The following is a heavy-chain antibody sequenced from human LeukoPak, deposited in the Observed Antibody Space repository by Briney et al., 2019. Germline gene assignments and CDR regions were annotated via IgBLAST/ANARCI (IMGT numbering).Heavy chain of an antibody. CDR2: ISSSGSTI. J-gene: IGHJ3*02. V-gene: IGHV3-48*03. CDR3: AREILHEITIFGVAQDAFDI. CDR1: GFTFSSYE. Sequence: GGSLRLSCAASGFTFSSYEMNWVRQAPGKGLEWVSYISSSGSTIYYAGSVKGRFTISRDNAKNSLYLQMNSLRAEDTAVYYCAREILHEITIFGVAQDAFDIWGQGTMVTVSS. D-gene: IGHD3-3*01.